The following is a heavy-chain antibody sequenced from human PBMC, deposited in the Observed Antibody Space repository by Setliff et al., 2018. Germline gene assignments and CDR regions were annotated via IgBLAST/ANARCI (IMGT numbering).Heavy chain of an antibody. Sequence: SETLSLTCTVSGGSISSSSYYWGWIRQPPGKGLERIGSIYYSGSTYYNPSLKSRVTISVDTSKNQFSLKLSSVTAADTAVYYCARRISYYNFWSGYYDYWGQGTLGTVS. CDR3: ARRISYYNFWSGYYDY. CDR2: IYYSGST. V-gene: IGHV4-39*07. CDR1: GGSISSSSYY. D-gene: IGHD3-3*01. J-gene: IGHJ4*02.